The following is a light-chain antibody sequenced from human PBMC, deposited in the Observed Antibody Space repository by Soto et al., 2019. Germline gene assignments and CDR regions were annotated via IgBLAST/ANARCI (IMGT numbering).Light chain of an antibody. Sequence: DIVMTQSPDSLAVSLGEGATINCKSSQSVLYSSNNKNYLAWYQQKPGQPPKLLIYWASTRESGVPDRFSGSGSGTDFTLIISSLQAEDVAVYYCQQYYSTPFTFGPGTKVDIK. CDR3: QQYYSTPFT. CDR1: QSVLYSSNNKNY. V-gene: IGKV4-1*01. J-gene: IGKJ3*01. CDR2: WAS.